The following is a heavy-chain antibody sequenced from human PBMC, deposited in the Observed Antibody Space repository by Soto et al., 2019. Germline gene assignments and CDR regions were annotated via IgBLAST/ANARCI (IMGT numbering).Heavy chain of an antibody. CDR2: IHHSGST. Sequence: SETLSLTCTVYGGSFSGYYLTWIRQPPEKGLEWIGEIHHSGSTNYNPSLKSRVTISVDTSKNQFSLKLSSVTAADTAVYYCARGGPVLRYFRVWGQGTTVTVYS. V-gene: IGHV4-34*01. CDR1: GGSFSGYY. D-gene: IGHD3-9*01. CDR3: ARGGPVLRYFRV. J-gene: IGHJ6*02.